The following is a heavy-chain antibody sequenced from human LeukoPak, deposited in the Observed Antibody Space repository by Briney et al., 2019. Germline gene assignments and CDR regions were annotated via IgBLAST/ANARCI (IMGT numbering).Heavy chain of an antibody. D-gene: IGHD2-15*01. Sequence: ASVKVSCKASGYTFTSYYMHWVRQAPGQGLEWMGIINPSGGSTSYAQKFQGRVTMTRDMSTSTVYMELSSLRSEDTAVYYCARVGSGGSWTNYYYYYMDVWAKGPRSPSP. V-gene: IGHV1-46*01. J-gene: IGHJ6*03. CDR3: ARVGSGGSWTNYYYYYMDV. CDR2: INPSGGST. CDR1: GYTFTSYY.